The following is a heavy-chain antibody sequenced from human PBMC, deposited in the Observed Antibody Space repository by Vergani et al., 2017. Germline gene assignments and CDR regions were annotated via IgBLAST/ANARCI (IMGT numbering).Heavy chain of an antibody. D-gene: IGHD1-7*01. Sequence: EVQLVESGGGLVQPGGSLRLSCAASGFTFSSYSMNWVRQAPGKGLEWVSSISSSSSYIYYADSVKGRFTISRDDAKNSLYLQMNSLRAEDTAVYYCAKDPYNWNYFDNFDYWGQGTLVTVSS. V-gene: IGHV3-21*01. CDR2: ISSSSSYI. J-gene: IGHJ4*02. CDR3: AKDPYNWNYFDNFDY. CDR1: GFTFSSYS.